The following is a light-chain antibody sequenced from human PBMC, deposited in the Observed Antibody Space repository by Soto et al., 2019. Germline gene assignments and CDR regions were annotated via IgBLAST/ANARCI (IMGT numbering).Light chain of an antibody. J-gene: IGKJ2*01. CDR1: QSVSSN. CDR3: QQYNSYPPYT. Sequence: EIVMTQSPATLSVSPGERVTFSCRASQSVSSNLAWYQHKPGQAPRLLMSGASSGATGIPARFSGSGSGTEFTLTINSLQSDDFATYYCQQYNSYPPYTFGQGTKLEIK. CDR2: GAS. V-gene: IGKV3-15*01.